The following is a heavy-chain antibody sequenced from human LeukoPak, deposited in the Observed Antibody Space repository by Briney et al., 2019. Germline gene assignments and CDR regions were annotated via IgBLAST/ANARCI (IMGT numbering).Heavy chain of an antibody. D-gene: IGHD6-19*01. CDR1: GFTFSSYA. V-gene: IGHV3-30-3*01. J-gene: IGHJ3*02. CDR3: ARYSSGWRLGAFDI. Sequence: GGSLRLSCAASGFTFSSYAMHWVRQAPGKGLEWVAVISYDGSNKYYADSVKGRFTISRDNSKNTLYLQMNSLRAEDTAVYYCARYSSGWRLGAFDIWGQGTMVTVSS. CDR2: ISYDGSNK.